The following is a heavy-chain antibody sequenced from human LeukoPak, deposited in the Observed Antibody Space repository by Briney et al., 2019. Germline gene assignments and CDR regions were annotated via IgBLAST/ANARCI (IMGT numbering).Heavy chain of an antibody. D-gene: IGHD3-10*01. Sequence: GGSLRLSCAASGFTFSSYAMHWVRQAPGKGLEWVAVISYDGSNKYYADSVKGRFTISRDNSRNTLYLQMNSLRAEDTAAYYCTKDHGSYGSGSLLFDYWGQGTLVTVSS. CDR1: GFTFSSYA. V-gene: IGHV3-30-3*01. J-gene: IGHJ4*02. CDR3: TKDHGSYGSGSLLFDY. CDR2: ISYDGSNK.